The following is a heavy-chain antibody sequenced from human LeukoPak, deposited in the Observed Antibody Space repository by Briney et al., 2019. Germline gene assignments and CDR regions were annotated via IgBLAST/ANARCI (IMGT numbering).Heavy chain of an antibody. CDR1: GFTFSSYW. J-gene: IGHJ4*02. CDR2: IKQDGSEK. CDR3: AGGTGFIIKD. Sequence: PGGSLRLSCEASGFTFSSYWMNWVRRAPGKGLEWVANIKQDGSEKNYVDSVKGRFTISRDNAKNSLYLQMNNLRVEDTAMYYCAGGTGFIIKDWGQGTLVTVSS. V-gene: IGHV3-7*03. D-gene: IGHD3-9*01.